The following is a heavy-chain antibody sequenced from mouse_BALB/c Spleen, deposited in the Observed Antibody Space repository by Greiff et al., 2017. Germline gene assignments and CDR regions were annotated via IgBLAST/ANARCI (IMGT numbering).Heavy chain of an antibody. J-gene: IGHJ2*01. CDR1: GFSLTNSG. V-gene: IGHV2-6-6*01. CDR3: AKATATSFDY. CDR2: IWGDGST. Sequence: QVQLQQSGPGLVAPSQSLSITCTVSGFSLTNSGVHWVRQSPGKGLEWLGVIWGDGSTNYNSAFKSRLSISKDNSKSQVFLKMNSLQTDDTARYYCAKATATSFDYWGQGTTLTVSS. D-gene: IGHD1-2*01.